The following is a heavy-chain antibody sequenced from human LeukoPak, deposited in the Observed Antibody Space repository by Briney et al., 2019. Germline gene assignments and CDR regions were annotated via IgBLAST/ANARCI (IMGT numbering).Heavy chain of an antibody. CDR3: ASDDSELGTYYMDV. V-gene: IGHV1-18*01. CDR1: GYTFTSYG. CDR2: ISAYNGNT. J-gene: IGHJ6*03. Sequence: GASVKVSCKASGYTFTSYGISWVRQAPGQGLEWMGWISAYNGNTNYAQKLQGRVTMTTDTSTSTAYMELRSLRSDDTAVYYCASDDSELGTYYMDVWGKGTTVTVSS. D-gene: IGHD7-27*01.